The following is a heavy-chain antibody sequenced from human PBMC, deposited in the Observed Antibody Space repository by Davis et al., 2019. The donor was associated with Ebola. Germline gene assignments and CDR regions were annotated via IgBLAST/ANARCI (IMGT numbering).Heavy chain of an antibody. CDR2: ISYDGSNK. J-gene: IGHJ6*04. CDR3: ARDGEGYSSSRYGMDV. CDR1: GFTFSSYA. V-gene: IGHV3-30-3*01. Sequence: GESLKISCAASGFTFSSYAMHWVRQAPGKGLEWVAVISYDGSNKYYADSVKGRFTISRDNSKNTLYLQMNSLRAEDTAVYYCARDGEGYSSSRYGMDVWGKGTTVTVSS. D-gene: IGHD6-13*01.